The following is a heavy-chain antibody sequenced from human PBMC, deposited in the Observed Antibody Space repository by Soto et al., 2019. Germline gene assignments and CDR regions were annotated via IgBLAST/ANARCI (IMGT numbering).Heavy chain of an antibody. CDR3: ARDEDRYDHVRGSYRYSHYYYGMDV. CDR1: GLPSSGYY. D-gene: IGHD3-16*02. V-gene: IGHV3-11*01. J-gene: IGHJ6*04. CDR2: ISSSGSTI. Sequence: PGGSMRLSCAASGLPSSGYYLGWIRQAQREGMEWVSYISSSGSTIYYSYSVKGRFTISRDNAKNSPYLQMNSLRAEDTAVYYCARDEDRYDHVRGSYRYSHYYYGMDVWGKGTTVTV.